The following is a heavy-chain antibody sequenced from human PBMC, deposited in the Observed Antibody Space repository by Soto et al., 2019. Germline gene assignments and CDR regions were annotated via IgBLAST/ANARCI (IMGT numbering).Heavy chain of an antibody. V-gene: IGHV1-2*04. CDR1: GYTFTGYY. CDR3: ARDGQNIRRNRGRDAFDI. Sequence: ASVKVSCKASGYTFTGYYMHWVRQAPGQGLEWMGWINPNSGGTNYAQKFQGWVTMTRDTSISTAYMELSRLRSDDTAVYYCARDGQNIRRNRGRDAFDILGQGTMVTVSS. CDR2: INPNSGGT. J-gene: IGHJ3*02.